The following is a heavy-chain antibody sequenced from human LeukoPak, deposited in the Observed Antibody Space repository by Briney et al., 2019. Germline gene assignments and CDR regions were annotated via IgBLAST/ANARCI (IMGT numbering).Heavy chain of an antibody. Sequence: PSETLSLTCAVYGGSFSGYYWSWIRQPPGKGLEWIGEINHSGSTNYNPSLKSRVTISVDTSKNQFSLKLSSVTAADTAVYYCAKGVAAAGPDDYNYYLDVWGKGTTVTVPS. D-gene: IGHD6-13*01. J-gene: IGHJ6*03. V-gene: IGHV4-34*01. CDR1: GGSFSGYY. CDR2: INHSGST. CDR3: AKGVAAAGPDDYNYYLDV.